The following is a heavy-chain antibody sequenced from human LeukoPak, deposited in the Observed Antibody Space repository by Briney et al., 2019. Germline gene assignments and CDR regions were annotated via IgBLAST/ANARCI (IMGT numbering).Heavy chain of an antibody. J-gene: IGHJ4*02. CDR1: GGSISSSNR. V-gene: IGHV4-4*02. Sequence: SETLSLTCAVSGGSISSSNRWSWVRQPPGKGLEWIGEIYHSGSTNYNPSLKSRVTISVDKSKNQFSLKLSSVTAADTAVYYCARTEAAAGRGPPDYWGQGTLVTVSS. CDR2: IYHSGST. CDR3: ARTEAAAGRGPPDY. D-gene: IGHD6-13*01.